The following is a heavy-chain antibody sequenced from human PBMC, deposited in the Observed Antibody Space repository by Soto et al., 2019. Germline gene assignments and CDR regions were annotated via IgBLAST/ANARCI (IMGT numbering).Heavy chain of an antibody. V-gene: IGHV3-30*18. CDR3: AKAGGGFGDFVHH. CDR1: GFTFISYG. D-gene: IGHD3-10*01. CDR2: ILYDGSDK. J-gene: IGHJ4*02. Sequence: WGSLRLSCAASGFTFISYGIHFVRHAPGKWLEWVTGILYDGSDKYYADSVKGRFTISRENSKNTLYLQMNSLRTEDSAVYYCAKAGGGFGDFVHHWGQGTPVTVSS.